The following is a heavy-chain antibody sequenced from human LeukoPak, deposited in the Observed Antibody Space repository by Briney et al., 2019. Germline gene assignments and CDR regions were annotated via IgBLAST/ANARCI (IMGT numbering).Heavy chain of an antibody. V-gene: IGHV1-69*02. D-gene: IGHD6-6*01. CDR1: GSTFSSYT. Sequence: SSMKVSRKASGSTFSSYTISWVRQAPGQGLEWMGRIIPILGIANYAQKFQGRVTITADKSTSTAYMELSSLRSEDTAVYYCARGPEYSSSSDWFDPWGQGTLVTVSS. CDR2: IIPILGIA. J-gene: IGHJ5*02. CDR3: ARGPEYSSSSDWFDP.